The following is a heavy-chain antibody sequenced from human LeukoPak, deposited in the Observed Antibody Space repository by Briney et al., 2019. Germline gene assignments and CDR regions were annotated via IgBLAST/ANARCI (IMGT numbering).Heavy chain of an antibody. J-gene: IGHJ1*01. Sequence: GGSLRLSCEASGSTFDNYAMSWVRQAPGKGLEWVSVIYSGGSTYYADSVKGRFTISRDNSKNTLYLQMNSLRAEDTAVYYCARDGNDYGDYEYFQHWGQGTLVTVSS. D-gene: IGHD4-17*01. CDR3: ARDGNDYGDYEYFQH. CDR2: IYSGGST. CDR1: GSTFDNYA. V-gene: IGHV3-53*01.